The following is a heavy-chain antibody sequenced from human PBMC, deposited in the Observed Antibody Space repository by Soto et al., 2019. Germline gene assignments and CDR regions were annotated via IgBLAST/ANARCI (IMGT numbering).Heavy chain of an antibody. CDR1: GFTFSSYG. D-gene: IGHD2-15*01. J-gene: IGHJ1*01. V-gene: IGHV3-30*18. CDR3: AKDRDIVVVVAALLH. CDR2: ISYDGSNK. Sequence: QVQLVESGGGVVQPGRSLRLSCAASGFTFSSYGMHWVRQAPGKGLEWVAVISYDGSNKYYADSVKGRFTISRDNSKNTLYLQMNSLRAEDTAVYYCAKDRDIVVVVAALLHWGQGTLVTVSS.